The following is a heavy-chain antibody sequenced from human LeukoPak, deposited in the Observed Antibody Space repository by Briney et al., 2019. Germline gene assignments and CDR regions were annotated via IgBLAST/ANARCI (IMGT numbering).Heavy chain of an antibody. CDR1: GFTFSSYE. V-gene: IGHV3-48*03. Sequence: GRSLRLSCAASGFTFSSYEMNWVRQAPGKGLEWVSYISSSGSTIYYADSVKGRFTISRDNAKNSLYLQMNSLRAEDTAVYYCAREYYDILTAFGQGPLQFDPWGQGTLVTVSS. CDR2: ISSSGSTI. J-gene: IGHJ5*02. CDR3: AREYYDILTAFGQGPLQFDP. D-gene: IGHD3-9*01.